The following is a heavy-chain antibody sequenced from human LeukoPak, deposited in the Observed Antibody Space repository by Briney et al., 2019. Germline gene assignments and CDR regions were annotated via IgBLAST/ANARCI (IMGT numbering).Heavy chain of an antibody. V-gene: IGHV1-3*01. CDR3: AGDTIVVPAGMGYYENSGYLFEY. D-gene: IGHD3-22*01. CDR2: INAGNGNT. CDR1: GYTFTSYA. Sequence: ASVKVSCKASGYTFTSYAMHWVRQAPGQRLEWMGWINAGNGNTNYAQKLQGRVTMTTDTSTSTAYMELSSLRSEDTAVYYCAGDTIVVPAGMGYYENSGYLFEYWGQGTLVTVSS. J-gene: IGHJ4*02.